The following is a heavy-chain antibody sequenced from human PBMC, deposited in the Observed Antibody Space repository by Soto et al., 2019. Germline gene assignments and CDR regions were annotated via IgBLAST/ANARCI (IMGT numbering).Heavy chain of an antibody. Sequence: GGSLRLSCAASGFTFSTYSMNWVRQAPGKGLEWVSSISSSSSYIYYPDSVKGRFTISRDNANNSRYLQMNGLGAEDTAVYYCARDRGDDSSGYYYSPDAVHIWGQGTMVTVSS. CDR3: ARDRGDDSSGYYYSPDAVHI. CDR2: ISSSSSYI. D-gene: IGHD3-22*01. V-gene: IGHV3-21*01. J-gene: IGHJ3*02. CDR1: GFTFSTYS.